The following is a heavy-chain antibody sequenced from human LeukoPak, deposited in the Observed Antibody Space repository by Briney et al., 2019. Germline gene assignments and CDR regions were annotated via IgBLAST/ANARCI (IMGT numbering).Heavy chain of an antibody. CDR2: IKQDGSEK. V-gene: IGHV3-7*01. CDR1: GFTFSNYW. CDR3: ARDRTPGD. D-gene: IGHD1/OR15-1a*01. Sequence: GGSLRLSCAASGFTFSNYWMSWGRQAPGKGLEWVANIKQDGSEKYYVDSMKGRFTISRHNAKNSLYLQMNSLRAEDTAVYYCARDRTPGDWGQGTLVTVSS. J-gene: IGHJ4*02.